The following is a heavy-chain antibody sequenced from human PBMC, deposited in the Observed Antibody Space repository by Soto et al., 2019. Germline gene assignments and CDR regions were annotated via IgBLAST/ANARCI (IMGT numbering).Heavy chain of an antibody. Sequence: TVSGGLARPDRYCWCWVRQSPGKGLEWIGTIYSSENTYYNPSLLSRVTISVDTSKNEFSLRLSSVTAADTAVYYCARNFVAVVIKGWRYWRHGTLLTVS. D-gene: IGHD3-10*01. CDR1: GGLARPDRYC. CDR3: ARNFVAVVIKGWRY. V-gene: IGHV4-39*01. J-gene: IGHJ4*01. CDR2: IYSSENT.